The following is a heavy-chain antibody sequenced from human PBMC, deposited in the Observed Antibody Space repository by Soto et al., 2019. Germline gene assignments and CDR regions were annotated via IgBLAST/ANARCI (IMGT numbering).Heavy chain of an antibody. D-gene: IGHD3-3*01. CDR1: GGSISSGGYY. CDR2: IYYSGST. CDR3: ARSADNYDFWSGFQGFTSYWFDP. J-gene: IGHJ5*02. V-gene: IGHV4-31*03. Sequence: PSETLSLTCTVSGGSISSGGYYWSWIRQHPGKGLEWIGYIYYSGSTYYNPSLKSRVTISVDTSKNQFSLKLSSVTAADTAVYYCARSADNYDFWSGFQGFTSYWFDPWGQGTLVTVSS.